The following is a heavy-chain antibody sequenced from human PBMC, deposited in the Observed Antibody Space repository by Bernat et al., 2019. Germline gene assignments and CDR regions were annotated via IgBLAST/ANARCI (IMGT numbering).Heavy chain of an antibody. Sequence: EVQLLESGGGLVQPGGSLRLSCAASGFTFSSYAMSWVRQAPGKGLEWVSAISGSGGRTYYEDSVKGRFTISRENSKNTLYFQMNSLRAEETAVYYGAKDQRYCTTTSCYGNDGFDIWGQGTMVTVSS. CDR1: GFTFSSYA. CDR3: AKDQRYCTTTSCYGNDGFDI. J-gene: IGHJ3*02. CDR2: ISGSGGRT. V-gene: IGHV3-23*01. D-gene: IGHD2-2*01.